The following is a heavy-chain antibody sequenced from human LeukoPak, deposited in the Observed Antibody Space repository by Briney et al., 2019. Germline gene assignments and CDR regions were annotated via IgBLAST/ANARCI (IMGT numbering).Heavy chain of an antibody. CDR2: IKPSSVAT. CDR3: ASCYYDSSGSYYFDY. Sequence: ASVNVSYKASGYTFSGHDMHWVRQAPGQGLEWRGWIKPSSVATNYAQKFRGRVTMTRDTSNRTSYMGLSRLRSDDTALYYCASCYYDSSGSYYFDYWGQGTLVTVSS. CDR1: GYTFSGHD. D-gene: IGHD3-22*01. J-gene: IGHJ4*02. V-gene: IGHV1-2*02.